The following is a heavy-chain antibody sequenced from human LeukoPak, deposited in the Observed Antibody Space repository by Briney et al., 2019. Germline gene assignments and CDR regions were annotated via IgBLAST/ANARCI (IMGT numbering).Heavy chain of an antibody. D-gene: IGHD3-22*01. CDR1: GGSISSSSYY. Sequence: SQTLSLTCTVSGGSISSSSYYWGWIRQPPGKGLEWIGSIYYSGSTYYNPSLKSRVTISVDTSKNQFSLKLSSVTAADTAVYYCARAHYDSTPIPLNWGQGTLVTVSS. CDR3: ARAHYDSTPIPLN. J-gene: IGHJ4*02. V-gene: IGHV4-39*07. CDR2: IYYSGST.